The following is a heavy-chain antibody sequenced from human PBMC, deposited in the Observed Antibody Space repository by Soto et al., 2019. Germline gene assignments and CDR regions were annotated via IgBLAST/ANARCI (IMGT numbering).Heavy chain of an antibody. D-gene: IGHD4-17*01. CDR3: VSQRTTVPTQAYFDY. V-gene: IGHV4-39*01. J-gene: IGHJ4*02. CDR2: VYYRGRS. Sequence: SETLSLTCTVSGGSVTNSSYYWGWIRQSPGKGLEWIGSVYYRGRSYSKSSVKSRVTISVDTSKNRFSLSLNSVTASDTAVYFCVSQRTTVPTQAYFDYWGPGALVTVPS. CDR1: GGSVTNSSYY.